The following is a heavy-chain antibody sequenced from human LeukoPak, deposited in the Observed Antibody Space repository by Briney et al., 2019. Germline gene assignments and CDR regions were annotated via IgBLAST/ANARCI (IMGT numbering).Heavy chain of an antibody. Sequence: PSETLSLTCTVSGGSITTYYWTWIRQPPGKGLEWVGCMYYSGSTNYNPSLKSRVTISIDTSKNQFSLKLSSVTPADTAVYYCARQLTGRTFDIWGQGTMVTVSS. CDR1: GGSITTYY. D-gene: IGHD7-27*01. V-gene: IGHV4-59*01. CDR3: ARQLTGRTFDI. CDR2: MYYSGST. J-gene: IGHJ3*02.